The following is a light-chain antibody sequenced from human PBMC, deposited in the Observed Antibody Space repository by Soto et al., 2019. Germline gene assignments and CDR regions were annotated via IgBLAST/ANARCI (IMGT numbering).Light chain of an antibody. Sequence: QSVLTQPPSASGTPGQTIAISCSGGSSNIGSHTVNWYQQLPGTAPRLLIYSNTQRPSGVPDRFSGSKSGISASLAISGLQSEYEGDYYCAAWNDSLNGVVVGGGTKVTVL. V-gene: IGLV1-44*01. CDR2: SNT. CDR1: SSNIGSHT. J-gene: IGLJ2*01. CDR3: AAWNDSLNGVV.